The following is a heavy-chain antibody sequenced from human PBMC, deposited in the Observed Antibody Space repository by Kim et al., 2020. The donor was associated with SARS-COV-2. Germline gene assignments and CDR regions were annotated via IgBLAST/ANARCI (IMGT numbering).Heavy chain of an antibody. J-gene: IGHJ4*02. D-gene: IGHD2-21*02. Sequence: GGSPRLSCAASGFTFNTNWMTWVRQTPGWGLEWLANINPDGRVKYYVDSVKGRFTISRDNSKNSVYLQMDTLRDEDTAVYYCSRSTAWAFDYWGQGTLVTVSS. CDR2: INPDGRVK. V-gene: IGHV3-7*01. CDR3: SRSTAWAFDY. CDR1: GFTFNTNW.